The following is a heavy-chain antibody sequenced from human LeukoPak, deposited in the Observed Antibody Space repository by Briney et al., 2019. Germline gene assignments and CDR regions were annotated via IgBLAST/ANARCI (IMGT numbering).Heavy chain of an antibody. Sequence: PSETLSLTCTVSGGSINSNSYYWSWIRQPAGKGLEWLGRTYSGGNPNYNPSLKSRVTVSADTSKNQFSLNLSSVTPADTAVYYCARGLGIGQDYFDYWGQGTLVTVSS. CDR3: ARGLGIGQDYFDY. V-gene: IGHV4-61*02. CDR1: GGSINSNSYY. D-gene: IGHD7-27*01. CDR2: TYSGGNP. J-gene: IGHJ4*02.